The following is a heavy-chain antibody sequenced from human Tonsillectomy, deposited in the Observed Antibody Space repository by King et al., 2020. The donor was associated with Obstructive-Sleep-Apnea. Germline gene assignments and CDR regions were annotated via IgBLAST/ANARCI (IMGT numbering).Heavy chain of an antibody. CDR2: ISYDGNKK. D-gene: IGHD2-8*01. V-gene: IGHV3-30*04. Sequence: VQLVESGGGVVQPGRSLRLSCEASGFTFSWCAMHWVRQAPGKGLEWGTFISYDGNKKYYADSVKGRFTISRVNSKNTVYLQMNSLRPEDTAIYYCARDLDDYNGPDYWGQGTLVTVSS. CDR3: ARDLDDYNGPDY. J-gene: IGHJ4*02. CDR1: GFTFSWCA.